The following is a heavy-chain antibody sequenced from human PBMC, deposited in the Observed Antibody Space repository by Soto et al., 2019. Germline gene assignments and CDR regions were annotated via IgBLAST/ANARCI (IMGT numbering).Heavy chain of an antibody. CDR3: ARDMHAGFTHYFGP. J-gene: IGHJ5*02. CDR2: TSYTAST. CDR1: GGSVSSYH. V-gene: IGHV4-59*02. D-gene: IGHD1-26*01. Sequence: PSETLSLTCFVSGGSVSSYHCSWTRKIPGKELEWIAYTSYTASTNYNPSLQSRVTISLDTSKNQLSLKLTSMTAADTAVYYCARDMHAGFTHYFGPWGQGTLGTVSS.